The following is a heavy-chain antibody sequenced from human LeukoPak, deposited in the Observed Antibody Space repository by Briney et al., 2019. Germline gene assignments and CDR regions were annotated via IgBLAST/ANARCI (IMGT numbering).Heavy chain of an antibody. D-gene: IGHD6-6*01. J-gene: IGHJ4*02. CDR2: IIPIFGTA. CDR1: GYNFNIYA. Sequence: ASVKVSCKTSGYNFNIYAISWVRQAPGQGLEWMGGIIPIFGTANYAQKLQGRVTMTTDTSTSTTYMELRSLRSDDTAVYYCARLGYSSSSDYWGQGTLVTVSS. V-gene: IGHV1-18*01. CDR3: ARLGYSSSSDY.